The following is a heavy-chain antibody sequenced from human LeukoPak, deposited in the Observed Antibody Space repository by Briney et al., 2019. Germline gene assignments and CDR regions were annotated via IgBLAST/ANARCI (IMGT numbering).Heavy chain of an antibody. CDR2: IYFSGTT. Sequence: ASETLSLACTVSSASISSTNYNWGWLRQPPGKGPEWIGNIYFSGTTYYNPSLKSRVIISVDTSKSQFSLKLSSVTAADTAVYYCATPLSMTTVTTFDYWGQGTLVTVSS. J-gene: IGHJ4*02. CDR3: ATPLSMTTVTTFDY. D-gene: IGHD4-17*01. V-gene: IGHV4-39*01. CDR1: SASISSTNYN.